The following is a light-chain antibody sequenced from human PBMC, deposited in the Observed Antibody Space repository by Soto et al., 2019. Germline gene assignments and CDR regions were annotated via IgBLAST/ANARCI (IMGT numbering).Light chain of an antibody. V-gene: IGKV3-11*01. J-gene: IGKJ2*01. Sequence: EIVLTQSPATLSLSPGERATFSCRASQSVSSYLAWYQQKPDQAPRLLIYDASNRATGIPARFSGSGSGTDFTLTISSLEPEDFAGYYWQQRRDLPRTFGQGTKLEIK. CDR2: DAS. CDR3: QQRRDLPRT. CDR1: QSVSSY.